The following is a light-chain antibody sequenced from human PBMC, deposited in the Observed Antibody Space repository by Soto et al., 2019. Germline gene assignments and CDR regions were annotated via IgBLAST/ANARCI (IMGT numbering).Light chain of an antibody. Sequence: QSVLTQPASVSGSPGQSITISCTGTSSDVGGYNYVSWYQQHPGKAPKLMIYDVSNRPSGVSNRFSGSKSGNTASLPISGLQAEDVADHYCSSYTTSSTVVFGGATKVTVL. CDR3: SSYTTSSTVV. J-gene: IGLJ2*01. V-gene: IGLV2-14*01. CDR1: SSDVGGYNY. CDR2: DVS.